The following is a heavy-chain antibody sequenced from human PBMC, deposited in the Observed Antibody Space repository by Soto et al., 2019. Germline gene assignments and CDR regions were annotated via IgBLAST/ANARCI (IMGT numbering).Heavy chain of an antibody. Sequence: ASVKVSCKASGYTFTSYGISWVRQAPGQGLEWMGRIIAYLGNANYAQKLQGRVTMTADTSTSTAYMELSSLRSEDTAVYYCAPRYGVEFGESWGQGTLVTVSS. V-gene: IGHV1-18*01. D-gene: IGHD3-10*01. CDR3: APRYGVEFGES. J-gene: IGHJ5*02. CDR2: IIAYLGNA. CDR1: GYTFTSYG.